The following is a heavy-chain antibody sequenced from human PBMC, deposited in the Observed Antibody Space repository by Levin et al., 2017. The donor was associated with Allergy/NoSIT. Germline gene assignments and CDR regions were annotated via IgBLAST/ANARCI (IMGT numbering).Heavy chain of an antibody. V-gene: IGHV5-10-1*01. CDR3: ARHYGGNSFRFRAFDI. CDR2: IDPSDSYT. Sequence: AGESLKISCKGSGYSFTNYWITWVRQVPGKGLEWIGRIDPSDSYTDYSPSFQGHVTISGDKSISTAYLQWTSLKASDAAIYYCARHYGGNSFRFRAFDIWGQGTMVTVPS. D-gene: IGHD4-23*01. J-gene: IGHJ3*02. CDR1: GYSFTNYW.